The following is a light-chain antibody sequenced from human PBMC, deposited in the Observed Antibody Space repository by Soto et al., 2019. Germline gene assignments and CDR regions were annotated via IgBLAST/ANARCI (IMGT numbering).Light chain of an antibody. Sequence: EIVMTQSPATLSVSPGERVTLSCRASQSVSSDLAWYQQKPGQAPRLLIYGASNRATGIPDRFSGSGSGTEFTLTISRLQSEDFAVYYCQKYNNWALVIFGGGTKVDNK. CDR1: QSVSSD. J-gene: IGKJ4*01. V-gene: IGKV3-15*01. CDR3: QKYNNWALVI. CDR2: GAS.